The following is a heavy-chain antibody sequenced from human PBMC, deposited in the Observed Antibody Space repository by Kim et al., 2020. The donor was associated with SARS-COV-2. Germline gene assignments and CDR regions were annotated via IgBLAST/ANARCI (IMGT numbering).Heavy chain of an antibody. J-gene: IGHJ4*02. Sequence: GGSLRLSCAASGFTVSDYHISWIRQAPGKGLEWIAHISSNGYSTYARSVKGRFTISRDNAKNSLFLQMNSLGAEDTAVYYCARSVNHFSRGSDYWGQGTL. V-gene: IGHV3-11*06. D-gene: IGHD3-10*01. CDR2: ISSNGYST. CDR3: ARSVNHFSRGSDY. CDR1: GFTVSDYH.